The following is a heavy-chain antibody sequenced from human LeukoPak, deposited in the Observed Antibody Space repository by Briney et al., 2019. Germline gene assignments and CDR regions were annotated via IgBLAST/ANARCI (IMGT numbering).Heavy chain of an antibody. CDR2: INHSGST. D-gene: IGHD1-7*01. V-gene: IGHV4-34*01. CDR3: ARRSLELRN. Sequence: SETLSLTCAVYGGSFSGYYWSWIRQPPGKGLEWIGEINHSGSTNYNPSLKSRVTISVDTSKNRFSLKLSSVTAADTAVYYCARRSLELRNWGQGTLVTVSS. J-gene: IGHJ4*02. CDR1: GGSFSGYY.